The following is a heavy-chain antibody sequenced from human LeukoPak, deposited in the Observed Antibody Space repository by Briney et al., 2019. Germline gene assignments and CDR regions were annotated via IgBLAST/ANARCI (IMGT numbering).Heavy chain of an antibody. Sequence: SETLSLTCTVSRYSISSGYYWGWIRQPPGKGLEWIGSIYHSGSTYYNPSLKSRVTISVDRSKNQFSLKLSSVTAADTAVYYCARVKGEDYYYYMDVWGKGTTVTVSS. CDR3: ARVKGEDYYYYMDV. V-gene: IGHV4-38-2*02. CDR1: RYSISSGYY. CDR2: IYHSGST. J-gene: IGHJ6*03.